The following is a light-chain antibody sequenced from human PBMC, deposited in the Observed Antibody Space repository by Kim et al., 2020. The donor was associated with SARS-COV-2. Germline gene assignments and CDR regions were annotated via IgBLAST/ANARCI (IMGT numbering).Light chain of an antibody. CDR3: SSYTSSSTLV. CDR2: DVS. CDR1: SSGVGGYNY. Sequence: GQSITVSCTGTSSGVGGYNYVSWYQQHPGKVPKLMIYDVSSRPSGVSNRFSGSKSGNTASLTISGLQTEDEADYYCSSYTSSSTLVFGAGSKLTVL. J-gene: IGLJ2*01. V-gene: IGLV2-14*03.